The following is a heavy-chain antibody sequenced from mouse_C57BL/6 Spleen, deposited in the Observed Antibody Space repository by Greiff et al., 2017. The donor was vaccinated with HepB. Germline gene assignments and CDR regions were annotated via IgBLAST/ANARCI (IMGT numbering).Heavy chain of an antibody. CDR1: GYTFTDYY. V-gene: IGHV1-26*01. Sequence: EVQLQQSGPELVKPGASVKISCKASGYTFTDYYMNWVKQSHGKSLEWIGDINPNNGGTSYNQKFKGKATLTVDKSSSTAYMELRSLTSEDSAVYYCARSIHYDGRNWGQGTTLTVSS. D-gene: IGHD1-2*01. J-gene: IGHJ2*01. CDR3: ARSIHYDGRN. CDR2: INPNNGGT.